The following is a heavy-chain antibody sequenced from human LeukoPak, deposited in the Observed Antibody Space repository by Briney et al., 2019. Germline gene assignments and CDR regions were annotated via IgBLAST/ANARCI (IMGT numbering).Heavy chain of an antibody. CDR3: ASLCSGTSCSNY. J-gene: IGHJ4*02. V-gene: IGHV4-39*01. D-gene: IGHD2-2*01. CDR1: GGSISSGDYY. Sequence: SETLSLTCTVSGGSISSGDYYWGRIRQPPGKGMERIGSIYYSGSTYYNPSLKSRVTLSVDTSKNQFSLKLSSVTAADTAVYYCASLCSGTSCSNYWGQGTLVTVSS. CDR2: IYYSGST.